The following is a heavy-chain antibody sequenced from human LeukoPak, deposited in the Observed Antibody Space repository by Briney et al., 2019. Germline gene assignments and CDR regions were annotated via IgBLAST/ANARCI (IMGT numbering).Heavy chain of an antibody. CDR2: ISYDGSNK. Sequence: GGSLRLSCAASGFTFSSYGMHWVRQAPGKGLEWVAVISYDGSNKYYADSVKGRFTISRDNSKNTLYLQMNSLRAEDTAVYYCAKEGRPWIQLWLLGYWGQETLVTVSS. V-gene: IGHV3-30*18. J-gene: IGHJ4*02. CDR3: AKEGRPWIQLWLLGY. D-gene: IGHD5-18*01. CDR1: GFTFSSYG.